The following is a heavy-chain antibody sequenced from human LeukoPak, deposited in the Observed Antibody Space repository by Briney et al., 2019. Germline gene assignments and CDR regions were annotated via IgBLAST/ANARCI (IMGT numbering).Heavy chain of an antibody. CDR1: GGSISSSSYY. V-gene: IGHV4-39*07. D-gene: IGHD6-13*01. Sequence: SETLSLTCTVSGGSISSSSYYWGWIRQPPGKGLEWIGSIYYSGSTYYNPSLKSRVTISVDTSKNQFSLKLSSVTAADTAVYYCARSGDSSWYYFDYWGQGTLVTVSS. CDR2: IYYSGST. J-gene: IGHJ4*02. CDR3: ARSGDSSWYYFDY.